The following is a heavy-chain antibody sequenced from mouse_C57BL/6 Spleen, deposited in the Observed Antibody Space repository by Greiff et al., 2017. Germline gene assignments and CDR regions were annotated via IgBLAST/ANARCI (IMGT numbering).Heavy chain of an antibody. D-gene: IGHD1-1*01. CDR2: IYPGGGYT. Sequence: QVQLQQSGAELVRPGTSVKMSCKASGYTFTNYWIGWAKQRPGPGLEWIGDIYPGGGYTYYNEKFKGQATLTADKSSSTAYMQISSLATEDAATYYYGTKYYGSSTFDYWGQGTTLTVSS. CDR1: GYTFTNYW. V-gene: IGHV1-63*01. J-gene: IGHJ2*01. CDR3: GTKYYGSSTFDY.